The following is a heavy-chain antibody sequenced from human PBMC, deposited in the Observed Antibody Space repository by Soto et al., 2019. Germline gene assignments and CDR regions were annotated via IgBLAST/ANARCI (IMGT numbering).Heavy chain of an antibody. CDR2: IYYTGGT. CDR1: GGSISAYY. J-gene: IGHJ4*02. D-gene: IGHD3-9*01. Sequence: QVQLQESGPGLVRPSETLSLTCTVSGGSISAYYWGWVRQPPGKGLEWIGHIYYTGGTRYNPSLKSRVTISVDTSRIHFSLRLNSVTAADTAVYYCARTLVTGYSDSWSQGTLVTVSS. V-gene: IGHV4-59*01. CDR3: ARTLVTGYSDS.